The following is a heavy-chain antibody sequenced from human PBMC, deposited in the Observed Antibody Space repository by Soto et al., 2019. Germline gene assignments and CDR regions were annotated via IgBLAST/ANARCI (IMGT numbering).Heavy chain of an antibody. CDR3: ARHAIFGPSMDV. CDR1: GGSISSSSYY. CDR2: IYYSGST. D-gene: IGHD3-3*01. Sequence: PSETLSLTCTVSGGSISSSSYYWGWIRQPPGKGLEWIGSIYYSGSTYYNPSLKSRVTISVDTSKNQFSLKLSSVTAADTAVYYCARHAIFGPSMDVWGQGTTVTV. J-gene: IGHJ6*02. V-gene: IGHV4-39*01.